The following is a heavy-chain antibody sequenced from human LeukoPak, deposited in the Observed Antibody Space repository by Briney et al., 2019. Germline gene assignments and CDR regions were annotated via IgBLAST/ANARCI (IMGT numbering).Heavy chain of an antibody. CDR1: GFTFSSYG. J-gene: IGHJ3*02. D-gene: IGHD1-1*01. Sequence: GGSLRLSCAASGFTFSSYGMHWVRQAPGKGLEWVAVISYDGSNKYYADSVKGRFTISRDNSKNTLYLQMNSLRAEDTAVYYCAKPMYNWNSWGAFDIWGQGTMVTVSS. CDR2: ISYDGSNK. CDR3: AKPMYNWNSWGAFDI. V-gene: IGHV3-30*18.